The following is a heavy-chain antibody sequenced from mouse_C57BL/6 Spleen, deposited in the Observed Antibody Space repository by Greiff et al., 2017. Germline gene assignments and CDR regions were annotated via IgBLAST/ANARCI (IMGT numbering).Heavy chain of an antibody. J-gene: IGHJ1*03. CDR3: ARASYRYWYFDV. D-gene: IGHD5-1*01. CDR1: GYTFTSYW. Sequence: QVQLQQPGTELVKPGASVKLSCKASGYTFTSYWMHWVKQRPGQGLEWLGNINPSNGGTNYNEKFKSKATLTVDKSSSPSYMQLSSLTSEDSAVYYCARASYRYWYFDVWGTGTTVTVSS. V-gene: IGHV1-53*01. CDR2: INPSNGGT.